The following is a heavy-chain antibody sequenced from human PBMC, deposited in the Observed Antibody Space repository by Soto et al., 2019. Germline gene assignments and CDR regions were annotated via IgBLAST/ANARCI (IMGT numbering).Heavy chain of an antibody. CDR1: GFTFSLYS. CDR3: ARTVTLGMDV. V-gene: IGHV3-48*02. Sequence: EVQLVESGGGLVQPGGSLRLSCAASGFTFSLYSMSWVRQAPGKGLEWVSYISRSSTGVHYADSVKGRFTMSRDDATNSMHLQMTSVRDGDTAVYYCARTVTLGMDVCGQGTTISISS. D-gene: IGHD3-10*01. CDR2: ISRSSTGV. J-gene: IGHJ6*02.